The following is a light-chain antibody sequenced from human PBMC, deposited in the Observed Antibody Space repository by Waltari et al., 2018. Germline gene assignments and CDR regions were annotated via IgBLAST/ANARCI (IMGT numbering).Light chain of an antibody. Sequence: DIQMTQSPSTLSASVGDRVTITCRASQSISGWVAWYQQKPGKAPKVLIYTTSSLKSGVPSRFRSSGSETEFTLSSSSLQPDDFATYYCQQYHSYWWTFGQGSKVEIK. CDR1: QSISGW. CDR2: TTS. V-gene: IGKV1-5*03. CDR3: QQYHSYWWT. J-gene: IGKJ1*01.